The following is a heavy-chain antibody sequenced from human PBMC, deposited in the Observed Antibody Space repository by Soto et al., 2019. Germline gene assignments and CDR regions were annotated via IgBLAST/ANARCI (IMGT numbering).Heavy chain of an antibody. D-gene: IGHD1-1*01. V-gene: IGHV4-31*03. CDR2: IYHSGST. CDR1: GDSFSTGVYY. Sequence: PSETLSLTCSVSGDSFSTGVYYWSWIRQYPGKGPEWIGHIYHSGSTYYNPSLKSRVTISVDPSKKQFSLKLSFVTAADTAVYYCARDMKFENDGGYHQYGMDVWGQGTTVTVSS. CDR3: ARDMKFENDGGYHQYGMDV. J-gene: IGHJ6*02.